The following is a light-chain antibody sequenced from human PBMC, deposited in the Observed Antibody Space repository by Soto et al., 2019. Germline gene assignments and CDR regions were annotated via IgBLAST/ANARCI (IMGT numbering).Light chain of an antibody. V-gene: IGKV1-13*02. CDR3: QQFNSYPFT. Sequence: AIQLTQSPSSLSASVGDRVTISCRASQGISSALAWYQHKQGKAPILLIYNASSLASGVPSRFSGSGSGTDFTLTFSSLQPEDFATYYCQQFNSYPFTFGPGTKVDIK. CDR1: QGISSA. CDR2: NAS. J-gene: IGKJ3*01.